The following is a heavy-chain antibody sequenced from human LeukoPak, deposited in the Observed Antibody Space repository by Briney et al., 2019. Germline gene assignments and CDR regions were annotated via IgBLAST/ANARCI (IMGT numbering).Heavy chain of an antibody. CDR1: GFTFSNAW. V-gene: IGHV3-11*06. D-gene: IGHD5-24*01. CDR3: ARDYKYAFDN. CDR2: IGIDSGNT. Sequence: GGSLRLSCAASGFTFSNAWMSWGRQAPGKGLEWISYIGIDSGNTNYADSVKGRFTISGDKAKNSLYLQMNSLRVEDTAVYYCARDYKYAFDNWGQGTLVTVSS. J-gene: IGHJ4*02.